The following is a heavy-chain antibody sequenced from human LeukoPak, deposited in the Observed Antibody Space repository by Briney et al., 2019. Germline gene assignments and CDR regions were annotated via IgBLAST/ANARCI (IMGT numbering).Heavy chain of an antibody. CDR2: ISGSGGST. V-gene: IGHV3-23*01. CDR3: AKDRDYVWGSGGGGAFDT. D-gene: IGHD3-16*01. CDR1: GFTFNSYA. J-gene: IGHJ3*02. Sequence: PGGSLRLSCAASGFTFNSYAMSWVRQAPGKGLEWVSAISGSGGSTYYADSVKGRFTISRDNPKNTLYLQMNSLRAEDTAVYYCAKDRDYVWGSGGGGAFDTWGQGTMVTVSS.